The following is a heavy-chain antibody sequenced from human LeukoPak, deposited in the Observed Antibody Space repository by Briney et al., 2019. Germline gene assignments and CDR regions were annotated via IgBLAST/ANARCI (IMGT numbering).Heavy chain of an antibody. V-gene: IGHV3-48*02. D-gene: IGHD3-10*01. CDR3: ARDALGGFDY. CDR1: GFTFSTYS. Sequence: GGSPRLSCAASGFTFSTYSMNWVRQAPGKGLEWVSYITSDSSTIYYADSVKGRFTISRDNAKNSLYLQMNSLRDEDTAVYFCARDALGGFDYWGQGTLVTVSS. J-gene: IGHJ4*02. CDR2: ITSDSSTI.